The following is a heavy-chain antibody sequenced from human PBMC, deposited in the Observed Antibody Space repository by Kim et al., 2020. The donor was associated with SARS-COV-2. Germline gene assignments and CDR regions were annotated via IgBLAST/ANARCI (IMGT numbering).Heavy chain of an antibody. CDR1: GFSFRSHA. CDR2: LANDGSEE. Sequence: GGSLRLSCTAPGFSFRSHAMHWARQAPGKGLEWIGVLANDGSEEFYADSVKGRFSMSRDNSRNVFYLQMRSLRREDSATFFCGRDGAVSARRVYSYMGV. CDR3: GRDGAVSARRVYSYMGV. D-gene: IGHD6-6*01. J-gene: IGHJ6*03. V-gene: IGHV3-30-3*01.